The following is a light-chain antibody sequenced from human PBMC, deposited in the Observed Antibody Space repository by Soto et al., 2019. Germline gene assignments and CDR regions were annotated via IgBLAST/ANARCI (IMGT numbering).Light chain of an antibody. CDR2: WAS. V-gene: IGKV4-1*01. CDR3: KKYQWTPFT. Sequence: DIVMTQSPDSLAVSLGERATINCKSSQSILYSSNNKNYLAWYQQKPGQPPKLLIYWASTRESGVPDRFSGGGSGKDFTLTISTLKVEDVAVYFCKKYQWTPFTFGLGPKWISN. CDR1: QSILYSSNNKNY. J-gene: IGKJ3*01.